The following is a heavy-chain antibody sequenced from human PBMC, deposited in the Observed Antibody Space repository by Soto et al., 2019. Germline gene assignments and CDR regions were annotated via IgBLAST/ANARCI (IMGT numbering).Heavy chain of an antibody. CDR3: ARVLVFYGGFDP. V-gene: IGHV3-11*01. CDR2: ISSSGSTI. CDR1: GFTFTDYY. Sequence: PGGSLRLSCAASGFTFTDYYMSWLRQAPGKGLEWLSYISSSGSTIYYADSVKGRFSISRDNAKNSLYLQMNSLRAEDTAVYYCARVLVFYGGFDPWGQGTLVTVSS. D-gene: IGHD2-21*02. J-gene: IGHJ5*02.